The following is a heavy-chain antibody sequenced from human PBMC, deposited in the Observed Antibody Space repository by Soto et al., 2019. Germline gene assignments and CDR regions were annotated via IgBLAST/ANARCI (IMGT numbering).Heavy chain of an antibody. CDR1: GFTFTSFT. J-gene: IGHJ5*02. V-gene: IGHV3-30-3*01. CDR3: ARDRPYGDPIWFDP. Sequence: QVQLVESGGGVVQPGGSLSLSCATSGFTFTSFTMHWVRQAPGKGLEWIAVMSYDGARTDYADAVKGRFTISRDTSKNSLYLQMNTLRPAGTAMYYCARDRPYGDPIWFDPWGQGTLVTVSS. D-gene: IGHD4-17*01. CDR2: MSYDGART.